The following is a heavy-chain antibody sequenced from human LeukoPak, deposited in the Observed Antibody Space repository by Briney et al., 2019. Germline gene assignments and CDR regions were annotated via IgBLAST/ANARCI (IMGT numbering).Heavy chain of an antibody. CDR3: TTFAFEYAFDI. Sequence: GGSLRLSCAASGFTFINAWMSWVRQAPGKGLEWVGRIKSKTDGGTTDYAAPVKGRFTISRDDSKNTLYLQMNSLKTEDTAVYYCTTFAFEYAFDIWGQGTMVTVSS. CDR1: GFTFINAW. J-gene: IGHJ3*02. CDR2: IKSKTDGGTT. V-gene: IGHV3-15*01. D-gene: IGHD3-16*01.